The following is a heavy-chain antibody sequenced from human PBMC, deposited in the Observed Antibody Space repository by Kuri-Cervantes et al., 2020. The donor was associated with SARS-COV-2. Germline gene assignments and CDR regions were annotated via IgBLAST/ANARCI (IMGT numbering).Heavy chain of an antibody. CDR3: AREYYYDSSGYYYTRYYYGMDV. V-gene: IGHV4-61*01. J-gene: IGHJ6*02. CDR1: GGSVSSGSYY. CDR2: IYYGGST. Sequence: ESLKISCTVSGGSVSSGSYYWSWIRQPPGKGLEWIGYIYYGGSTNYNPSLKSRVTISVDTSKNQFSLKLSSVTAADTAVYYCAREYYYDSSGYYYTRYYYGMDVWGQGTTVTVSS. D-gene: IGHD3-22*01.